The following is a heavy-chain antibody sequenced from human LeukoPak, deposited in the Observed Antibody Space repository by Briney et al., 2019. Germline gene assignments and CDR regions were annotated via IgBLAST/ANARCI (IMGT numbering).Heavy chain of an antibody. CDR3: ARASTYGSVSYYNYYFDY. J-gene: IGHJ4*02. CDR1: GFTFSSYE. CDR2: ISSSGSTI. D-gene: IGHD3-10*01. V-gene: IGHV3-48*03. Sequence: GGSLRLSCAASGFTFSSYEMNWVRQAPGKGLEWVSYISSSGSTIYYADSVKGRFTISRDNAKNSLYLQMNSLRAEDTAVYYCARASTYGSVSYYNYYFDYWGQGTLVTVSS.